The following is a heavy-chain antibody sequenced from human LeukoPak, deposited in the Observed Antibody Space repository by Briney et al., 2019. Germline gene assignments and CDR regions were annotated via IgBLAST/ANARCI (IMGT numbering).Heavy chain of an antibody. CDR2: ITDAVGST. Sequence: GGSLRLSCAASGFTFSSSSISWVRQAPGKGLEWVSAITDAVGSTHYADSVKGRSTISSDNSKNTLYLQMNSLRAEDTAVYYCAKAPPYKKYFDYWGQGTLVTVSS. J-gene: IGHJ4*02. D-gene: IGHD1-1*01. V-gene: IGHV3-23*01. CDR3: AKAPPYKKYFDY. CDR1: GFTFSSSS.